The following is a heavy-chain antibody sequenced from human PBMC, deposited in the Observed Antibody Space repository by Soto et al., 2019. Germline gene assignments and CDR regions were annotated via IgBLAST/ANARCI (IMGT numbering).Heavy chain of an antibody. J-gene: IGHJ5*02. CDR2: IYYSGST. Sequence: PSETLSLTCTVSGGSISSGDYYWSWIRQPPGKGLEWIGYIYYSGSTYYNPSLKSRVTISVDTSKNQFSLKLSSVIAADTAVYYCAREQQPSRGWFDPWGQGTLVTVSS. D-gene: IGHD6-13*01. V-gene: IGHV4-30-4*01. CDR1: GGSISSGDYY. CDR3: AREQQPSRGWFDP.